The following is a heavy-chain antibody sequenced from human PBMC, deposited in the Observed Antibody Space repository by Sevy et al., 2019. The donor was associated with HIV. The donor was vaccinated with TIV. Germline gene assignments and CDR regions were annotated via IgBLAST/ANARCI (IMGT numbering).Heavy chain of an antibody. CDR2: FSYSGNT. J-gene: IGHJ4*02. CDR3: VRHLSYYGSGSPFGY. Sequence: SETLSLTCTVSGGSISSSSYYWGWIRQPPGKGLEWIGSFSYSGNTYYNPSLKSRVTISVDTSKNQFSLKLSSVTAADTAVYYCVRHLSYYGSGSPFGYWGQGTLVSVSS. D-gene: IGHD3-10*01. CDR1: GGSISSSSYY. V-gene: IGHV4-39*01.